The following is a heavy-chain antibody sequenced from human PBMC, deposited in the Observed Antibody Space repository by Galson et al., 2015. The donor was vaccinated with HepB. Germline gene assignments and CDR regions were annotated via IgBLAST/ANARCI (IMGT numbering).Heavy chain of an antibody. J-gene: IGHJ4*02. CDR3: ARKMGAGGYYFDY. CDR2: IYYSGST. CDR1: GGSISSYY. D-gene: IGHD3-16*01. Sequence: SETLSLTCTVSGGSISSYYWSWIRQPPGKGLEWIGYIYYSGSTNYNPSLKSRVTISVDTSKNQFSLKLSSVTAADTAVYYCARKMGAGGYYFDYWGQGTLVTVSS. V-gene: IGHV4-59*01.